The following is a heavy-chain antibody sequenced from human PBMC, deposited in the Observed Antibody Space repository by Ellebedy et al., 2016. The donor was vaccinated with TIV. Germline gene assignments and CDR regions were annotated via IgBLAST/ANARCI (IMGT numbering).Heavy chain of an antibody. CDR1: GGSISSSSYY. CDR2: IYYSGST. Sequence: GSLRLXXTVSGGSISSSSYYWGWIRQPPGKGLEWIGSIYYSGSTYYNPSLKSRVTISVDTSKNQFSLKLSSVTAADTAVYYCARTSGYYYWYFDYWGQGTLVTVSS. V-gene: IGHV4-39*07. CDR3: ARTSGYYYWYFDY. D-gene: IGHD3-22*01. J-gene: IGHJ4*02.